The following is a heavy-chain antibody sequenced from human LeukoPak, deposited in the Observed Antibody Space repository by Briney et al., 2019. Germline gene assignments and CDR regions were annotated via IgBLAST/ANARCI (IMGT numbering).Heavy chain of an antibody. CDR3: ARDRIAVAGMGAFQH. V-gene: IGHV3-30-3*01. D-gene: IGHD6-19*01. J-gene: IGHJ1*01. Sequence: GGSLRLSCAASRFTFSTYAMHWVRQAPGKGLEWVAGISNDGTNEDHADSVKGRFTISRDNSKNTLYLQMNSLRAEDTAIYYCARDRIAVAGMGAFQHWGQGTLVILSS. CDR2: ISNDGTNE. CDR1: RFTFSTYA.